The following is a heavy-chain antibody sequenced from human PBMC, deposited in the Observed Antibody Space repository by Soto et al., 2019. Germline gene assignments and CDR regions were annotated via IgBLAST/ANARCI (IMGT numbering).Heavy chain of an antibody. CDR1: GFTFSTFS. D-gene: IGHD3-9*01. CDR2: IGGSGGSI. CDR3: ARYFEWAFDS. Sequence: GGSLRLSCAASGFTFSTFSMNWVRQAPGKGLEWLSYIGGSGGSISYADSVKGRFTLSRDNGKNTLYLQMSSLRDEDTAVYYCARYFEWAFDSWGQGALVTVSS. V-gene: IGHV3-48*02. J-gene: IGHJ4*02.